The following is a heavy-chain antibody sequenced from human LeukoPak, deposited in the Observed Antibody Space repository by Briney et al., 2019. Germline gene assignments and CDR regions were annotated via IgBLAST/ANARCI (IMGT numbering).Heavy chain of an antibody. V-gene: IGHV3-53*01. CDR2: IYSGGTI. D-gene: IGHD6-13*01. CDR3: ARGMEQQLAFDS. J-gene: IGHJ4*02. CDR1: GFTVTSNY. Sequence: GGSLRLSCAASGFTVTSNYMSWVRQAPGKGLEWVSVIYSGGTIYSADSVKGRFTISRDNSKNTLYLQMNSLRAEDTAFYYCARGMEQQLAFDSWGQGTLVTVSS.